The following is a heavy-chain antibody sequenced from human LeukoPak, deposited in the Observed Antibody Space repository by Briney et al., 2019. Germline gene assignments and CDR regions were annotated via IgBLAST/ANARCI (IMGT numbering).Heavy chain of an antibody. J-gene: IGHJ5*02. Sequence: ASVKVSCKASGYTFTSYGISWVRQAPGQGLEWMGWINPNSGGTNYAQKFQGRVTMTRDTSISTAYMELSRLRSDDTAVYYCARDWTLGFGGVIVTENWFDPWGQGTLVTVSS. CDR3: ARDWTLGFGGVIVTENWFDP. V-gene: IGHV1-2*02. D-gene: IGHD3-16*02. CDR2: INPNSGGT. CDR1: GYTFTSYG.